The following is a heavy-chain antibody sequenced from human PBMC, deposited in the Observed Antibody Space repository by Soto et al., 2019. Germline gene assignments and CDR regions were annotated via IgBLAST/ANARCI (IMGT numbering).Heavy chain of an antibody. CDR1: GGSISSYY. Sequence: SETLSLTCTVSGGSISSYYWSWIRQPPGKGLEWIGYIYYSGSTNYNPSLKSRVTISVDTSKNQFALKLSSVTAADTAVYYCPRGKGFPAYYYGRDVWGQGTMVTVS. V-gene: IGHV4-59*08. D-gene: IGHD3-10*01. CDR3: PRGKGFPAYYYGRDV. CDR2: IYYSGST. J-gene: IGHJ6*02.